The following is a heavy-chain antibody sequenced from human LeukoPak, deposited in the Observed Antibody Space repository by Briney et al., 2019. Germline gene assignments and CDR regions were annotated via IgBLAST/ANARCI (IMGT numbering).Heavy chain of an antibody. D-gene: IGHD2-2*01. CDR3: AREKGYCSSTSCYVEPDNWFDP. CDR2: ISSSSSYI. Sequence: GGSLRLSCAASGFTFSSYSMNWVRQAPGKGLEWVSSISSSSSYIYYADSVKGRFTISRDNAKNSLYLQMNSLRAEDTAVYYCAREKGYCSSTSCYVEPDNWFDPWGQGTPVTVSS. V-gene: IGHV3-21*01. J-gene: IGHJ5*02. CDR1: GFTFSSYS.